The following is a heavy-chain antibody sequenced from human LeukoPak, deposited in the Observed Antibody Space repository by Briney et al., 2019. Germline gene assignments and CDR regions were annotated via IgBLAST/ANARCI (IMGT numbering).Heavy chain of an antibody. J-gene: IGHJ3*02. CDR1: GYTFTSYD. D-gene: IGHD5-18*01. Sequence: ASVKVSCKASGYTFTSYDINWVRQATGQGLEWMGWMNPNSGNTGYAQKFQGRVTMTRNTSINTAYMELSSLRSEDTAVYYCARWTVWIQLWLRRGSGAFDIWGQGTMVTVSS. CDR2: MNPNSGNT. CDR3: ARWTVWIQLWLRRGSGAFDI. V-gene: IGHV1-8*01.